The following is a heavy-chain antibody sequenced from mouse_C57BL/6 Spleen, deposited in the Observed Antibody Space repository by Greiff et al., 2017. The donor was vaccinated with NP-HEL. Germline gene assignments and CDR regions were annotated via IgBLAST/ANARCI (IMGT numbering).Heavy chain of an antibody. D-gene: IGHD2-5*01. CDR3: ARFYSNYGAMDY. CDR1: GYTFTSYW. V-gene: IGHV1-72*01. Sequence: VQLQQPGAELVKPGASVKLSCKASGYTFTSYWMHWVKQRPGRGLEWIGRIGPNSGGTKYNEKFKSQATLTVDKPSSTAYMQLSSLTSEDSAVYYCARFYSNYGAMDYWGQGTSVTVSS. J-gene: IGHJ4*01. CDR2: IGPNSGGT.